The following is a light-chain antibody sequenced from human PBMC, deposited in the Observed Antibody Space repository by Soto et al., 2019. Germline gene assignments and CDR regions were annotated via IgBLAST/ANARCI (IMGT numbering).Light chain of an antibody. Sequence: QSVLTQDASVSGTVGQKVTLSCTGNSNNVGSYAVGWYQHISHGAPKTVMLGKSRPSGIPDRFSGSKSGITASLTISGLYPEAECDFFCSTSHDSLSAQRDVMFGGGTKVTVL. J-gene: IGLJ3*02. CDR3: STSHDSLSAQRDVM. CDR2: GKS. V-gene: IGLV1-44*01. CDR1: SNNVGSYA.